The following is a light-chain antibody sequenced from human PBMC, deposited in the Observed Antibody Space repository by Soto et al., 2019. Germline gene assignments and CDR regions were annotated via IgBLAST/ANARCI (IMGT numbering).Light chain of an antibody. V-gene: IGKV3-15*01. Sequence: EVVMTQSPATLSVSPGERVTLSCTASQSVSGNLAWYQQKPGQAPRLLIHGASTRATDIPARFSGSGSGTDVTLTITSLQSEDFAVYYCQQYHNWPPGLTFGGGTRVEIK. CDR3: QQYHNWPPGLT. CDR2: GAS. CDR1: QSVSGN. J-gene: IGKJ4*01.